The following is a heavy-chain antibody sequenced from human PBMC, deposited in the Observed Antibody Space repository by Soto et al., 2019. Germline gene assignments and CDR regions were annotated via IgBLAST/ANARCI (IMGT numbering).Heavy chain of an antibody. V-gene: IGHV4-34*01. D-gene: IGHD5-12*01. Sequence: SETLSLTCAVYGGSLSGYYWSWIRKPPGKGLEWIGEINHSGSTNYNPSLKSRVNISVDTSKNQFSLKLISVTAADTAVYYCARGYSVYDYAFDILGQGTMVTVSS. CDR2: INHSGST. J-gene: IGHJ3*02. CDR1: GGSLSGYY. CDR3: ARGYSVYDYAFDI.